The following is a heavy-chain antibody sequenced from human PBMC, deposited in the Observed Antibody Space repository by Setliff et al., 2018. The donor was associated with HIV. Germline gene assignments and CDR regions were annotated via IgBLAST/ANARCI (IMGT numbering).Heavy chain of an antibody. J-gene: IGHJ4*02. Sequence: ASVKVSCKASGYTFTYLFIHWVRLAPGRGLEWMGVINPKSGDTNYAQKFQGRVTMTRDTSISTAYMELDRLGSDDTAVYYCVRDPRFSGYAQAFDFWGREAWSPSPQ. CDR3: VRDPRFSGYAQAFDF. CDR2: INPKSGDT. V-gene: IGHV1-2*02. CDR1: GYTFTYLF. D-gene: IGHD5-12*01.